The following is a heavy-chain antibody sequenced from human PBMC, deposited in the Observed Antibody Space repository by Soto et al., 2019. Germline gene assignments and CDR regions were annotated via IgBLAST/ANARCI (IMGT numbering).Heavy chain of an antibody. V-gene: IGHV3-15*07. Sequence: EVHLVESGGDLVKPGGSLRLSCAVSGFTFTNAWMNWVRQAPGKGLEWVGGIKSKNDGGTTEYAAPVKGRLIITRDDSKNTVSLQMNSLQTEDTGVYYCTTGLTYYSDSSGYYFDAWGQGTLVTVSS. D-gene: IGHD3-22*01. CDR2: IKSKNDGGTT. CDR1: GFTFTNAW. J-gene: IGHJ4*02. CDR3: TTGLTYYSDSSGYYFDA.